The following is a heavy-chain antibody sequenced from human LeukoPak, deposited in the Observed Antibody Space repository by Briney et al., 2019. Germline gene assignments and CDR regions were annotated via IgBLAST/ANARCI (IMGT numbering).Heavy chain of an antibody. CDR2: INPSGGST. J-gene: IGHJ5*02. V-gene: IGHV1-46*01. D-gene: IGHD3-10*01. CDR3: ARDSRGSGSYNWFDP. Sequence: GASVKVSCKASGYTFTSYYMHWVRQAPGQGLEWMGIINPSGGSTSYAQKFQGRVTMTRDMSTSTVYMELSSLRSEDTAVYYCARDSRGSGSYNWFDPWGQGTLVTVSS. CDR1: GYTFTSYY.